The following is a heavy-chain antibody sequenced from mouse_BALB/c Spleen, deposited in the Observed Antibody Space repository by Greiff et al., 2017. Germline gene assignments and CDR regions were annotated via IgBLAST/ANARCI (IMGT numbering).Heavy chain of an antibody. D-gene: IGHD1-1*01. Sequence: QVQLQQPGAELVKPGASVKLSCKASGYTFTSYWMHWVKQRPGQGLEWIGEINPSNGRTNYNEKFKSKATLTVDKSSSTAYMQLSSLTSEDSAVYYCARSITTVVGDYWGQGTTLTVSS. CDR3: ARSITTVVGDY. V-gene: IGHV1S81*02. CDR2: INPSNGRT. J-gene: IGHJ2*01. CDR1: GYTFTSYW.